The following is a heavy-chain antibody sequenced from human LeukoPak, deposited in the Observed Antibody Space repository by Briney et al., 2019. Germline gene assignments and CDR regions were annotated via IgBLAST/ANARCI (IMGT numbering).Heavy chain of an antibody. Sequence: GGSLKLSCAASGFTFSTSAMTWVRQAPGKGLEWVSFISASGDVTTYADSVKGRFLMLRDNSKNANTLFLHMGSLTAEDTAVYFCAKVDILGTRKPGMDVLGQGATVTVPS. J-gene: IGHJ6*02. D-gene: IGHD3-9*01. CDR2: ISASGDVT. CDR3: AKVDILGTRKPGMDV. CDR1: GFTFSTSA. V-gene: IGHV3-23*01.